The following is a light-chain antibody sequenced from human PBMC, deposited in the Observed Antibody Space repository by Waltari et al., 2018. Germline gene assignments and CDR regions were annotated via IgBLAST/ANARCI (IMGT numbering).Light chain of an antibody. V-gene: IGKV1-39*01. CDR1: QSMSTY. Sequence: DIQMTQSPSSLSASVGDRLTIPCRASQSMSTYLNWYQVKPGKSPKLLISAASTLQGGVPSRFSGSGSGADFTLTISNLQPDDYATYYCQQSYSIPCAFGQGTKLEIK. J-gene: IGKJ2*01. CDR3: QQSYSIPCA. CDR2: AAS.